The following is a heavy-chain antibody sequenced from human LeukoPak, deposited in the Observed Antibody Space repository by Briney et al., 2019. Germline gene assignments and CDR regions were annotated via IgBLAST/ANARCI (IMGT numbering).Heavy chain of an antibody. CDR3: ARVSSGWPSDDFDY. V-gene: IGHV3-7*01. CDR1: GFTFSSYS. J-gene: IGHJ4*02. CDR2: IKQDGSEK. D-gene: IGHD6-19*01. Sequence: GGSLRLSCAASGFTFSSYSMNWVRQAPGKGLEWVANIKQDGSEKYYVDSVKGRFTISRDNAKNSLYLQMNSLRAEDTAVYYCARVSSGWPSDDFDYWGQGTLVTVSS.